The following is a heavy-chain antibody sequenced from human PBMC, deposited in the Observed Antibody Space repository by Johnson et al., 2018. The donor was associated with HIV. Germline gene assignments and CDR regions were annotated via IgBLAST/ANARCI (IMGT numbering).Heavy chain of an antibody. V-gene: IGHV3-66*04. CDR1: GFTVRSNY. Sequence: EQLVESGGGLVQPGGSLRLSCAASGFTVRSNYMSWVRQAPGKGLEWVSVIYSGGSTYYADSVKGRFSISRDNSKNTLYLEMNSLRAEDTAVYYCAKHYSSSWADAFDIWGQGTMVTVSS. CDR2: IYSGGST. CDR3: AKHYSSSWADAFDI. J-gene: IGHJ3*02. D-gene: IGHD6-13*01.